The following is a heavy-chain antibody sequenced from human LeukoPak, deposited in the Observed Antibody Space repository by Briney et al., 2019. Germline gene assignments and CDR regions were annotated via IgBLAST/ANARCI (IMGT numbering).Heavy chain of an antibody. V-gene: IGHV1-18*01. Sequence: GASVKVSCRASGYTFTSCGISWVRQAPGQGLEWMGWISAYNGITNYGEKLQGRVSMTTDTSTTTAYMELRSLRSDDTAVYYCARVAARQLNEAFDIWGQGTMVTVSP. D-gene: IGHD6-6*01. CDR1: GYTFTSCG. CDR3: ARVAARQLNEAFDI. CDR2: ISAYNGIT. J-gene: IGHJ3*02.